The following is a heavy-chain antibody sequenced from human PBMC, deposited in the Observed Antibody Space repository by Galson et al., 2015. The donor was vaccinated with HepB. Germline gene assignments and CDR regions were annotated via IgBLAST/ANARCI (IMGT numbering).Heavy chain of an antibody. CDR1: GFSVSSNY. J-gene: IGHJ4*02. Sequence: SLRLSCAAFGFSVSSNYMSWVRQAPGKGLEWVSVLYSGGTTHYADSVKGRFTISRDSSKNTLYLHMNSLRAEDTAVYYCARGPYSSGWYGLDYWGQGTPVTVSS. CDR2: LYSGGTT. V-gene: IGHV3-66*01. CDR3: ARGPYSSGWYGLDY. D-gene: IGHD6-19*01.